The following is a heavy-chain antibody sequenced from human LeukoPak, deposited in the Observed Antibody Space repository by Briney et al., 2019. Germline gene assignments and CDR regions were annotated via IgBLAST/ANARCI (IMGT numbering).Heavy chain of an antibody. CDR3: ARLNRYSSVWYFNF. J-gene: IGHJ4*02. CDR2: ITSSGSTM. Sequence: PGGSLRLSCAASGFTFSDYYMSWVRRAPGKGLEWVSYITSSGSTMYYADSVKGRFTISRDNSQDSLYLQMNILRAEDTAIYYCARLNRYSSVWYFNFWGQGTLVTVSS. CDR1: GFTFSDYY. V-gene: IGHV3-11*01. D-gene: IGHD6-19*01.